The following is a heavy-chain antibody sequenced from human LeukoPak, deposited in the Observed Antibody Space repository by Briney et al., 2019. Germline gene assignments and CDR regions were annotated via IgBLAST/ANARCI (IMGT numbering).Heavy chain of an antibody. D-gene: IGHD2-21*01. CDR2: MSGSGRRI. CDR3: TKPVYCSGDYCCHSV. V-gene: IGHV3-23*01. CDR1: GFTFSDFA. J-gene: IGHJ4*02. Sequence: GGSLRLSCAASGFTFSDFAMNWVRHPPGKGLEGVSGMSGSGRRIVYADSVKGRFTISRDNSKNTLFLQMTSLRVEDTGIYYCTKPVYCSGDYCCHSVWGQGTLVTVSS.